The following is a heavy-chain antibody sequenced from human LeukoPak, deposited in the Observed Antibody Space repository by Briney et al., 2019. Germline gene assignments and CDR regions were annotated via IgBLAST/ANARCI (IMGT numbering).Heavy chain of an antibody. CDR3: ARGVEPLAANTLAY. J-gene: IGHJ4*02. CDR1: GFTVITND. D-gene: IGHD1-14*01. V-gene: IGHV3-53*01. Sequence: QPGGSLRLSCAASGFTVITNDMTWVRQAPGKGFEWVSVLYNDGNTKYADSVQGRFTISRDNSKNTLYLEMNSLSPDDTAVYYCARGVEPLAANTLAYWGQGTLVTVSS. CDR2: LYNDGNT.